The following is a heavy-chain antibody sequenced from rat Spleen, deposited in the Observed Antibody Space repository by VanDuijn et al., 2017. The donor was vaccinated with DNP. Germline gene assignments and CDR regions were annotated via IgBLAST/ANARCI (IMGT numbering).Heavy chain of an antibody. CDR3: TRVGGKGAMDA. V-gene: IGHV2-8*01. Sequence: QVQLTESGPGLVQPSETLSLTCTVSGFSLTGYSVYWVRQPSGKGLEWMGRMRYNGDTSYNSVLKSRLSISRDTSKNQVFLKMNSLQTDDTGTYYCTRVGGKGAMDAWGQGTSVTVSS. D-gene: IGHD1-11*01. CDR1: GFSLTGYS. CDR2: MRYNGDT. J-gene: IGHJ4*01.